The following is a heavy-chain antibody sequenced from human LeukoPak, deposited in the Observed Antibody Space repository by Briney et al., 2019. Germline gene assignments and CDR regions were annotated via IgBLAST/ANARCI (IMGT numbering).Heavy chain of an antibody. CDR2: IKQDGGEK. CDR3: ASVNRYGTILYYFDY. Sequence: GGSLRLSCTASGFTFSSYWMSWVRQAPGKGLEWVANIKQDGGEKYYVVSVKGRCTISRDNAKNSLYLQMNSLRAEDTAMYYCASVNRYGTILYYFDYWGQGTLVTVSS. V-gene: IGHV3-7*01. J-gene: IGHJ4*02. CDR1: GFTFSSYW. D-gene: IGHD6-13*01.